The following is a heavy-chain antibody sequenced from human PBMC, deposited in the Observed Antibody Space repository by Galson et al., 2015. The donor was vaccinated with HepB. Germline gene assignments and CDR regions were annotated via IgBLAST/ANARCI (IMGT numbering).Heavy chain of an antibody. CDR2: ISYDGSNK. J-gene: IGHJ4*02. CDR3: AKDDIVVVPAAIGY. CDR1: GFTFSSYG. V-gene: IGHV3-30*18. Sequence: SLRLSCAASGFTFSSYGMHWVRQAPGKGLEWVAVISYDGSNKYYADSVKGRFTISRDNSKNTLYLQMSSLRAEDTAVYYCAKDDIVVVPAAIGYWGQGTLVTVSS. D-gene: IGHD2-2*02.